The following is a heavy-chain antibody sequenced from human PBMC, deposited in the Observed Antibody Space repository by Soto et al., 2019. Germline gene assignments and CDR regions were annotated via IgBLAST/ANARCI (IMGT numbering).Heavy chain of an antibody. J-gene: IGHJ4*02. CDR1: GFTFSSYD. V-gene: IGHV3-13*01. Sequence: EVQLVESGGGLVQPGGTLRLSCAASGFTFSSYDMHWVRQGTGKGLEWVSAIGTAGDTYYLCYVKGRFTISRENAKNSLYLQMNSLRAGDTAVYYCASRSSRGSVDYWGQGPLVTVSS. CDR2: IGTAGDT. D-gene: IGHD6-19*01. CDR3: ASRSSRGSVDY.